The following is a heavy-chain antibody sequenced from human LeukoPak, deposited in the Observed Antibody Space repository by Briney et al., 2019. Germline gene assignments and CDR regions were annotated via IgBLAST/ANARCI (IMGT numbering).Heavy chain of an antibody. CDR3: ARDRGFGEFDY. D-gene: IGHD3-10*01. J-gene: IGHJ4*02. CDR2: IYHSGST. CDR1: GYSISSGYY. V-gene: IGHV4-38-2*02. Sequence: SETLSLTCTVSGYSISSGYYWGWIRQPPGKGLEWIGSIYHSGSTYYNPSLKSRVTVSVDTSKNQFSLKLSSVTAADTAVYYCARDRGFGEFDYWGQGTLVTVSS.